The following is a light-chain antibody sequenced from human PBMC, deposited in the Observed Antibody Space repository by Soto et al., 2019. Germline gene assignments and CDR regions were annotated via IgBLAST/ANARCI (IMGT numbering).Light chain of an antibody. CDR2: DVS. V-gene: IGLV2-14*01. CDR3: SSYTSISTLV. CDR1: SSDVGGYNS. J-gene: IGLJ1*01. Sequence: QSALTQPASVSGSPGQSITISCTGTSSDVGGYNSVSWYQQHPGKAPKLMIYDVSNRPSGVSNRFSGSKSGNTASLTISGLQAEDEADYYCSSYTSISTLVFGTGTKVTVL.